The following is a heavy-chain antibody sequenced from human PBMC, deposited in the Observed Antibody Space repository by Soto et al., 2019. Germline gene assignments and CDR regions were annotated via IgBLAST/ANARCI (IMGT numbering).Heavy chain of an antibody. J-gene: IGHJ4*02. CDR2: IIPIFGTA. D-gene: IGHD3-10*01. Sequence: QVQLVQSGAEVKKPGSSVKVSCKASGGTFSSYAISWVRQAPGQGLEWMGGIIPIFGTANYAQKFQGRVTITADESTSTAEMGLGSLRSEDTAVYYCAGRARWLPLGEMVYWGQGTLVTVSS. V-gene: IGHV1-69*12. CDR3: AGRARWLPLGEMVY. CDR1: GGTFSSYA.